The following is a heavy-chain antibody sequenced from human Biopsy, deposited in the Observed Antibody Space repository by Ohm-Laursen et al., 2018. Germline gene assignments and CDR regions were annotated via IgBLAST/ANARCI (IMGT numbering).Heavy chain of an antibody. CDR1: GFNFTNYA. D-gene: IGHD2-8*01. CDR3: APGPVQMVYANLRGEFAS. CDR2: ISASDDSK. V-gene: IGHV3-23*01. Sequence: LRLSCTASGFNFTNYAMSWVRQAPGKGLEWVSSISASDDSKYYGDSVKGRFTISRDSSTNTLYLQMNGLRADDTAVYYCAPGPVQMVYANLRGEFASWGQGALVTVSS. J-gene: IGHJ5*02.